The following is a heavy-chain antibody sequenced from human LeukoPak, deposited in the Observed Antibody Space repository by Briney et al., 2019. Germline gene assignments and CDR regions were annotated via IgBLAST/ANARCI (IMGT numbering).Heavy chain of an antibody. CDR3: ARGWMATITGAFDI. Sequence: SETLSLTCAVYGGSFRGYYWSWIRQPPGKGLEWIGEINHSGSTNYNPSLKSRVTISVDTSKNLFSLKLSSVTAADTAVYYCARGWMATITGAFDIWGQGTMVTVSS. CDR1: GGSFRGYY. J-gene: IGHJ3*02. CDR2: INHSGST. D-gene: IGHD5-24*01. V-gene: IGHV4-34*01.